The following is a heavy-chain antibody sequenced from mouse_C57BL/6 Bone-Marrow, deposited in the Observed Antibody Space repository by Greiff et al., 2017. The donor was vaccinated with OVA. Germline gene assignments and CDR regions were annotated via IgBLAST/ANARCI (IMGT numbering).Heavy chain of an antibody. J-gene: IGHJ1*03. CDR3: TRWDWDEGDWYFDV. CDR1: GYTFTDYE. CDR2: IDPETGGT. Sequence: VQLQQSGAELVRPGASVTLSCKASGYTFTDYEMHWVKQTPVHGLEWIGAIDPETGGTAYNQKFKGKAILTADKSSSTAYMELRSLTSEDSAVYYCTRWDWDEGDWYFDVWGTGTTVTVSS. V-gene: IGHV1-15*01. D-gene: IGHD4-1*01.